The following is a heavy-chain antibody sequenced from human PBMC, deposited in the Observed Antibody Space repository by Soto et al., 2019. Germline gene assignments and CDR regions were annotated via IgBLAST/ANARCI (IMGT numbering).Heavy chain of an antibody. Sequence: PGGSLRLSCAASGFTFSSYAMHWVRQAPGKGLEWVAVISYDGSNKYYADSVKGRFTISRDNSKNTLYLQMNSLRAEDTAVYYCARGPAGPLRDGYNTYYYYGMDVWGQGTTVTVSS. V-gene: IGHV3-30-3*01. CDR1: GFTFSSYA. D-gene: IGHD5-12*01. CDR2: ISYDGSNK. J-gene: IGHJ6*02. CDR3: ARGPAGPLRDGYNTYYYYGMDV.